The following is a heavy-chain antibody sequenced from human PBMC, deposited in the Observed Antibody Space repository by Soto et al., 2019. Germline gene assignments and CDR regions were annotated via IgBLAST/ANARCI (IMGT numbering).Heavy chain of an antibody. V-gene: IGHV3-53*02. D-gene: IGHD3-10*01. CDR2: IYASDST. CDR3: ATRSGGGGAFDI. J-gene: IGHJ3*02. Sequence: EVQLVETGGGLIQPGGSLRLSCAASGFTVSSHYMTWVRQTPGKGLEWVSIIYASDSTFYADSVKGRFTISRDNSKNTVYLHLNSLRAEDPAVYYCATRSGGGGAFDIWGQGTMVTVSS. CDR1: GFTVSSHY.